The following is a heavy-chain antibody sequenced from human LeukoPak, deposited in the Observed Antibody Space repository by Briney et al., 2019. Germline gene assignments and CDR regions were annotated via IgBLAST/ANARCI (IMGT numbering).Heavy chain of an antibody. V-gene: IGHV3-15*01. CDR2: IKSKTDGGTT. D-gene: IGHD3-10*01. CDR1: GFTFSNAW. CDR3: AAGGSGEYPSIDY. J-gene: IGHJ4*02. Sequence: GGSLRLSCAASGFTFSNAWMSWVRQAPGKGLERVGRIKSKTDGGTTGYAAPVKGRFTISRDDSKNTLYLQMNSLRDEDTALYYCAAGGSGEYPSIDYWGQGTLVTVSS.